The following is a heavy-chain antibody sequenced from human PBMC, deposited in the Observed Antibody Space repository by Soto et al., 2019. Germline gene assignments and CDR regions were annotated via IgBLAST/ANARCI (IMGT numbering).Heavy chain of an antibody. CDR3: ASRTLGSAIGIGDY. CDR1: GYTFTMYG. D-gene: IGHD7-27*01. Sequence: QVQLVQSGAEVKKPGASVKVSCKTSGYTFTMYGISWVRQAPGQGLEWLGMITADNGDTKYAQKVQDRLTVTMDTSTTTAYMELRSLTSDDTAVYYCASRTLGSAIGIGDYWGQGTLVTVSS. V-gene: IGHV1-18*01. CDR2: ITADNGDT. J-gene: IGHJ4*02.